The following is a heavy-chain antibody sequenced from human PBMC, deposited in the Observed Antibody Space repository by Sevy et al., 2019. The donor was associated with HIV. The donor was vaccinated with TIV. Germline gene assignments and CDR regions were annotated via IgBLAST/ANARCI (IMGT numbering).Heavy chain of an antibody. D-gene: IGHD3-16*01. CDR1: GGTFNNYA. Sequence: ASVKVSCKASGGTFNNYAISWVRQAPGQGLEWMGGIISIFGTTNYAQKFQGRVTITADESTKTAYMELSSLRSEDMAMYYCAKTGRVGLGNWLDPWGQGTLVTVSS. CDR3: AKTGRVGLGNWLDP. CDR2: IISIFGTT. V-gene: IGHV1-69*13. J-gene: IGHJ5*02.